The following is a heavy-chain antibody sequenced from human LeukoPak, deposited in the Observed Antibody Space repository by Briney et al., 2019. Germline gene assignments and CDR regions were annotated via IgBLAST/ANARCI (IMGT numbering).Heavy chain of an antibody. V-gene: IGHV4-38-2*01. CDR2: IYGTGST. Sequence: ASETLSLTCAVSGYSLGKNYYWGWIRQPPGKGLEWIGRIYGTGSTSYNPSLMNRVTMSVDTSKSHFSLKLTSVTAADTAVYYCARYDSRGSASTRFDYWGQGILVTISS. D-gene: IGHD3-16*01. CDR1: GYSLGKNYY. J-gene: IGHJ4*02. CDR3: ARYDSRGSASTRFDY.